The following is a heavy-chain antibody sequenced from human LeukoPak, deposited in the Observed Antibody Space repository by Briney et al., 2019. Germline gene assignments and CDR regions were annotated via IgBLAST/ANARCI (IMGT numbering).Heavy chain of an antibody. CDR3: AREAPDSSGYNY. J-gene: IGHJ4*02. V-gene: IGHV3-7*01. CDR1: GFTFSNYW. CDR2: IKQDGSEK. Sequence: PGGSLRLSCAASGFTFSNYWMSWVRQGPGKGLEWVANIKQDGSEKYYVDSVKGRFSISRDDTKNSLYLQLNSLRAEDTAVYYCAREAPDSSGYNYWGQGTLVTVSS. D-gene: IGHD3-22*01.